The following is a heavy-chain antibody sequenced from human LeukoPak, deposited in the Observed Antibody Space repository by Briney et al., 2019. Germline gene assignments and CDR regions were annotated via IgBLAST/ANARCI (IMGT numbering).Heavy chain of an antibody. CDR1: GYTFTGYY. V-gene: IGHV1-2*02. CDR2: INPNSGGT. J-gene: IGHJ4*02. CDR3: ARANYYDSSGYFPYFDY. Sequence: ASVKVSCKASGYTFTGYYMHWVRQAPGQGLEWMGWINPNSGGTNYAQKFQGRVTMTRDTSISTAYMELSRLRSDDTAVYYCARANYYDSSGYFPYFDYWGQGTLVTVSS. D-gene: IGHD3-22*01.